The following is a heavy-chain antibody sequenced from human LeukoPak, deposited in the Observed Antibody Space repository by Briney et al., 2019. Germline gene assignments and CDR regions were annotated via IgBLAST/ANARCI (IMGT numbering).Heavy chain of an antibody. V-gene: IGHV3-21*01. Sequence: GGSLRLSSAASGFTFSSYSMNWVRQAPGKGLEWVSSISSSSSYIYYADSVKGRFTISRDNAKNSLYLQMNSLRAEDTAVYYCARAIGYSYGFDYWGQGTLVTVSS. CDR2: ISSSSSYI. CDR1: GFTFSSYS. CDR3: ARAIGYSYGFDY. J-gene: IGHJ4*02. D-gene: IGHD5-18*01.